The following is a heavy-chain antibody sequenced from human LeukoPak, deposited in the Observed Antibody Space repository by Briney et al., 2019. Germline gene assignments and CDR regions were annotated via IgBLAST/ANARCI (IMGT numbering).Heavy chain of an antibody. J-gene: IGHJ4*02. CDR3: AGGATPTNFDQ. CDR1: GFTFSSHG. CDR2: IWYDGSNK. V-gene: IGHV3-33*01. Sequence: GGSLRLSCAASGFTFSSHGMHWVRQAPGKGLEWVALIWYDGSNKYYADSVKGRFTISRDNSKNTLFLQMTSLRVEDTAVYYCAGGATPTNFDQWGQGTLVTVSS. D-gene: IGHD1-26*01.